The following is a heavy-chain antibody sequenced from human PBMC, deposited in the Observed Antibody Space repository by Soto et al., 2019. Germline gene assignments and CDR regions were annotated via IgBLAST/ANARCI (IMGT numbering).Heavy chain of an antibody. Sequence: SVKVSCKASGFTFTSSAMQWVRQARGQRLEWIGWIVVGSGNTNYAQKFQERVTITRDMSTSTAYMELSSLRSEDTAVYYCAKSPNPGSATPSYYGMDVWGLGTTVTV. CDR1: GFTFTSSA. CDR3: AKSPNPGSATPSYYGMDV. J-gene: IGHJ6*02. D-gene: IGHD2-15*01. CDR2: IVVGSGNT. V-gene: IGHV1-58*02.